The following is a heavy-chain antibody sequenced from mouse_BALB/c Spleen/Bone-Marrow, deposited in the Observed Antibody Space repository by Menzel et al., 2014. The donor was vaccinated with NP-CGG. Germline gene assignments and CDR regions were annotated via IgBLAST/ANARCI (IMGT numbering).Heavy chain of an antibody. Sequence: EVKLMESGGGLVKPGGPLKLSCAAFGFVFSSYDMSWVRQTPDKRLEWVAFISSGGGRTYYPDTVKGRFTISRDTAKNPLFLQMSSLKSDDTAIYFCARQGFATSSSWFAYWGQGTLVTVSA. J-gene: IGHJ3*01. V-gene: IGHV5-12-1*01. CDR2: ISSGGGRT. CDR1: GFVFSSYD. D-gene: IGHD1-1*01. CDR3: ARQGFATSSSWFAY.